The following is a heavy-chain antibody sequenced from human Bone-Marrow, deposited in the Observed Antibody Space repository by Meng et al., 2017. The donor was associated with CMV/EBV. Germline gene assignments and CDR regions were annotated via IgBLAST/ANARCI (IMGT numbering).Heavy chain of an antibody. CDR3: AKRPELFAAEGHCSSTSCYRLRANGY. CDR1: GFTFSSYA. V-gene: IGHV3-23*01. D-gene: IGHD2-2*02. Sequence: GESLKISCAASGFTFSSYAMSWVRQAPGKGLEWVSAISGSGGSTYYADSVKGRFTISRDNSKNTLYLQMNSLRAEDTAVYYCAKRPELFAAEGHCSSTSCYRLRANGYWGQGTLVTVSS. J-gene: IGHJ4*02. CDR2: ISGSGGST.